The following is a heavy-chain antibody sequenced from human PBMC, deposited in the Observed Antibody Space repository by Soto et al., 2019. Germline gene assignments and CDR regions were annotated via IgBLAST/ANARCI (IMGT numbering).Heavy chain of an antibody. V-gene: IGHV3-74*01. Sequence: EVQLVESGGGLVQPGGSLRLSCAASGFTLSSRWMHWVRQAPGKGLVWVSRIKTDGTSTSYADSVKGPFTISRDNAKNTLYLQMSSLRAEVTGMYYCARDQDTYGQAVFDSWGQGTLVTVSS. J-gene: IGHJ4*02. CDR2: IKTDGTST. CDR3: ARDQDTYGQAVFDS. D-gene: IGHD2-15*01. CDR1: GFTLSSRW.